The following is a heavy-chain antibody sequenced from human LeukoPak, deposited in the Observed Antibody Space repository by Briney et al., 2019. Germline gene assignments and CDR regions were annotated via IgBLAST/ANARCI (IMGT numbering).Heavy chain of an antibody. V-gene: IGHV1-69*13. D-gene: IGHD2-2*01. CDR1: GGTFSSYA. Sequence: ASVKVSRKASGGTFSSYAISWVRQAPGQGLEWMGGIIPIFGTANYAQKFQGRVTITADESTSTAYMELSSLRSEDTAVYYCGVVVIPAAPDRFYYYYMDVWGKGTTVTVSS. J-gene: IGHJ6*03. CDR3: GVVVIPAAPDRFYYYYMDV. CDR2: IIPIFGTA.